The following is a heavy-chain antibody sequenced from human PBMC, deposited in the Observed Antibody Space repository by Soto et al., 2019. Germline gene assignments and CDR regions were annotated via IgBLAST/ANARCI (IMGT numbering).Heavy chain of an antibody. Sequence: QVQLVESGGGLVKPGGSLRLSCAASGFTFSDYHMSWIRQAPGKGLEWVSYISSSGSNVYYADSVKGRFTISRDNAKNSLYLQMNSLRVEDTAVYYCARSIEGTTGHAMDVWGQGTTVTVSS. CDR3: ARSIEGTTGHAMDV. CDR2: ISSSGSNV. J-gene: IGHJ6*02. D-gene: IGHD1-7*01. CDR1: GFTFSDYH. V-gene: IGHV3-11*01.